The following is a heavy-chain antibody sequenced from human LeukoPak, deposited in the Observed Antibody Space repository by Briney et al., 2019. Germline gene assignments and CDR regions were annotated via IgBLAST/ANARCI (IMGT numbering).Heavy chain of an antibody. V-gene: IGHV4-34*01. D-gene: IGHD4-17*01. J-gene: IGHJ6*03. CDR1: GGSFSGYY. CDR2: INHSGST. CDR3: ARAYGDDYYYMDV. Sequence: SETLSLTCAVYGGSFSGYYWSWIRQPPGKGLEWIGEINHSGSTNYNPSLKSRVTISVDTSKNQFSLKLSSVTAADTAVYYCARAYGDDYYYMDVWGKGTTVTISS.